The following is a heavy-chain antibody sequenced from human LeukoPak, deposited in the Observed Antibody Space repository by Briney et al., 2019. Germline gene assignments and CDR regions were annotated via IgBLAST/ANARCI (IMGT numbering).Heavy chain of an antibody. V-gene: IGHV4-59*01. CDR1: GGSISSYY. Sequence: SETLPLTCTVSGGSISSYYWSWIRQPPGKGLEWIGYIYYSGSTNYNPSLKSRVTISVDTSKNQFSLKLSSVTAADTAVYYCARVLAAAGPWYFDYWGQGTLVTVSS. CDR2: IYYSGST. CDR3: ARVLAAAGPWYFDY. J-gene: IGHJ4*02. D-gene: IGHD6-13*01.